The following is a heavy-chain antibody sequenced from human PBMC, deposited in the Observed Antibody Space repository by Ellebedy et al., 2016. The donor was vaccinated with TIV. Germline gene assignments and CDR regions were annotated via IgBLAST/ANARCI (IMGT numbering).Heavy chain of an antibody. Sequence: GESLKISXAASGFTSSSYSMHWARQAPGKGLECVAFISNDGNNQYYPDSVKGRFTVSRDNSENTLFLQMNSLRAEDTAVYYCARQAQIHQWFMDYWGQGTLVTVSS. J-gene: IGHJ4*02. CDR3: ARQAQIHQWFMDY. CDR1: GFTSSSYS. V-gene: IGHV3-30-3*01. CDR2: ISNDGNNQ. D-gene: IGHD3-22*01.